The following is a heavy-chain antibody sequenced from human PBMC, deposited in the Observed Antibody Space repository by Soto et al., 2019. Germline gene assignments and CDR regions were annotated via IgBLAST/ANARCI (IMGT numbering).Heavy chain of an antibody. Sequence: GWLRRAGAASGCTFSNYGMHWVRQAPGKGLEWVAVIWYDGNNKYYADSVKGRFTIPRDNSNNTLYVQMTSLRAEDTDVYYCARGLHSLFDYWGQGTLVTVYS. J-gene: IGHJ4*02. CDR3: ARGLHSLFDY. CDR2: IWYDGNNK. CDR1: GCTFSNYG. D-gene: IGHD2-21*01. V-gene: IGHV3-33*01.